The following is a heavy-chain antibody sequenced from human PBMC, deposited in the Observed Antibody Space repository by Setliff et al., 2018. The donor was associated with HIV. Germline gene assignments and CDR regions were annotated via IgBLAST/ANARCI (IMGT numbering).Heavy chain of an antibody. CDR1: GGSISNYY. V-gene: IGHV4-59*08. J-gene: IGHJ6*03. CDR2: IYYSGST. Sequence: PSETLSLTCTVSGGSISNYYWSWIRQPPGKGLEWIGYIYYSGSTNYNPSLKSRVAIWMDTSKNQFSLRLTSVAAAGTASYYCVRASHMTPGNLLHSTGPYYSYYMDVWGRGTTVTVSS. D-gene: IGHD4-4*01. CDR3: VRASHMTPGNLLHSTGPYYSYYMDV.